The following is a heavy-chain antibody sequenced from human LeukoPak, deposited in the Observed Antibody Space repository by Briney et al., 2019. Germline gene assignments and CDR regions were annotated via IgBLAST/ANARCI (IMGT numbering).Heavy chain of an antibody. J-gene: IGHJ3*02. Sequence: GGSLRLSCAASGSTFSNYFMHWVRQAPGKGLEWVADIANDGSHTFYVESVKGRFTISRDNSKNTLYLQMNSLRVEDTAVYFCARERQDTIIHSGAFDIWGQGTMVTVSS. V-gene: IGHV3-30-3*01. D-gene: IGHD3-10*01. CDR2: IANDGSHT. CDR3: ARERQDTIIHSGAFDI. CDR1: GSTFSNYF.